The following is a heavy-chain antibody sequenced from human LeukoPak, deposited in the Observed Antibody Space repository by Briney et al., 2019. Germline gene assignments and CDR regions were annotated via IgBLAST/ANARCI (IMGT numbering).Heavy chain of an antibody. D-gene: IGHD2-15*01. J-gene: IGHJ4*02. Sequence: ASVTVSCKASGYTFTSYDINWVRQATGQGLEWMGWMNPNSGNTGYAQKFQGRVTMTRNTSISTAYMELSSLRSEDTAVYYCARGDPQYCSGGSCLKNWGQGTLVTVSS. V-gene: IGHV1-8*01. CDR1: GYTFTSYD. CDR2: MNPNSGNT. CDR3: ARGDPQYCSGGSCLKN.